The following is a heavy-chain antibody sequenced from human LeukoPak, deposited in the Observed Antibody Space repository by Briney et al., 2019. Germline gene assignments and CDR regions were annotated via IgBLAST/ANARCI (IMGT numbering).Heavy chain of an antibody. CDR1: GGSISSYY. D-gene: IGHD1-26*01. V-gene: IGHV4-4*07. Sequence: SETLSLTCAVSGGSISSYYWSWIRQPAGKGLEWIGRIYTSGSTNYNPSLKSRVTMSVDTSKNQFSLKLSSVTAADTAVYYCARHKWADGGSYYWLDYWGQGTLVTVSS. J-gene: IGHJ4*02. CDR2: IYTSGST. CDR3: ARHKWADGGSYYWLDY.